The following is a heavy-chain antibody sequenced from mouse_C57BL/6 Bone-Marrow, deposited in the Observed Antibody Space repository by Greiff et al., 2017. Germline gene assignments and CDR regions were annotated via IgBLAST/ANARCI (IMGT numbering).Heavy chain of an antibody. J-gene: IGHJ3*01. D-gene: IGHD1-1*02. V-gene: IGHV1-64*01. Sequence: QVQLQQPGAELVKPGASVKLSCKASGYTFTSYWMHWVKQRPGQGLEWIGMIHPNSGSTNYNEKFKSKATLTVDKSSSTAYMQLSSLTSEDTAIYYCALPSGSYVGFAYWGQGTLVTVSA. CDR2: IHPNSGST. CDR3: ALPSGSYVGFAY. CDR1: GYTFTSYW.